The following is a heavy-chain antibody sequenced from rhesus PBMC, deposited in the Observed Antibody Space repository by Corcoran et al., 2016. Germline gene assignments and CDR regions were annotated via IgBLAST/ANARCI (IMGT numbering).Heavy chain of an antibody. D-gene: IGHD6-31*01. CDR3: TSDPRGSGWFDY. Sequence: QLQLQESGPGLVKPSETLSVTCAVSGGSISSSYWSWIRQAPGKGLEWIGYIYVSGCNTNYNPSLTSRVTLSVDTSKNQLSLRLSSVTAADTAVYFCTSDPRGSGWFDYWGQGVLVTVSS. V-gene: IGHV4-169*02. J-gene: IGHJ4*01. CDR1: GGSISSSY. CDR2: IYVSGCNT.